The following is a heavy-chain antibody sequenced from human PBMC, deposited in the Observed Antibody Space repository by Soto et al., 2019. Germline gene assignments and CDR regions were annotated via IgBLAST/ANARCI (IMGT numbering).Heavy chain of an antibody. D-gene: IGHD4-4*01. Sequence: ASVKISCKVSGYTLTELSMHGVRPAPGKGLEWXXGXVPXVXXXIXXXKFQGRVTMTEDTSTDTAYMELSMLISDDTAVYYCFRDVYSNWFDPWGQGSLVTASS. CDR3: FRDVYSNWFDP. CDR2: XVPXVXXX. V-gene: IGHV1-24*01. CDR1: GYTLTELS. J-gene: IGHJ5*02.